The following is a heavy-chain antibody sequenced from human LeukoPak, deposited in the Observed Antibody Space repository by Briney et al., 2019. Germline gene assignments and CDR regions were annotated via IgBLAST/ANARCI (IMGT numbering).Heavy chain of an antibody. CDR3: ARGGLSIEARPRSKVVDY. D-gene: IGHD6-6*01. CDR2: INPNSGGT. Sequence: ASVKVSCKASGYTFTGYYMHWVRQAPGQGLEWMGWINPNSGGTNYAQKFQGRVTMTRDTSISTAYMELSRLRSDDTAVYYCARGGLSIEARPRSKVVDYWGQGTLVTVSS. CDR1: GYTFTGYY. V-gene: IGHV1-2*02. J-gene: IGHJ4*02.